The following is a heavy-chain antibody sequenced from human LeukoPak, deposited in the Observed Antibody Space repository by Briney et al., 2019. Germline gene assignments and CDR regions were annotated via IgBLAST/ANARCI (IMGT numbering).Heavy chain of an antibody. CDR2: IKSEGEGATT. Sequence: GGSLRLSCVSSGFTIGTAWMSWVRQAPGKGLEWLGHIKSEGEGATTDYAAPAKGRFAISRNDSKNMIYLQMSSLKIDDTAIYYCIAHFPYFYGFDVRGKGTTVTVSS. V-gene: IGHV3-15*01. CDR3: IAHFPYFYGFDV. J-gene: IGHJ6*04. CDR1: GFTIGTAW. D-gene: IGHD3-3*02.